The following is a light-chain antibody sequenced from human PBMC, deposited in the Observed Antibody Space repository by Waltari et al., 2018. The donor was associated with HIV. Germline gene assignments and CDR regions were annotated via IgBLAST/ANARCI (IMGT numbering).Light chain of an antibody. CDR1: SRDVGGYTY. CDR3: SSYTGSSAHVV. CDR2: EVS. Sequence: QSALTQPASVSGSPGQSITISCTGTSRDVGGYTYVSWYQQHPGKARKLMIYEVSKRPSGVSNRFSGSKSGNTASLTISGLQAEDEADYYCSSYTGSSAHVVFGGGTKLTVL. V-gene: IGLV2-14*01. J-gene: IGLJ2*01.